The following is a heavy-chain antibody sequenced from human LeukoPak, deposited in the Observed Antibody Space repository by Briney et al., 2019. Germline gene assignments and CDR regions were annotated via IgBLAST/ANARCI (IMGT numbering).Heavy chain of an antibody. Sequence: PSETLSLTCTVSGYSISSGYYWGWVRQPPGKGLEWIGSIYHSGTTYYNPSLKSRVTISVDTSKNQFSLKLSSVTAADTAVYYCARVKGRLSWFDPWGQGTLFTVSS. J-gene: IGHJ5*02. CDR3: ARVKGRLSWFDP. CDR1: GYSISSGYY. CDR2: IYHSGTT. V-gene: IGHV4-38-2*02.